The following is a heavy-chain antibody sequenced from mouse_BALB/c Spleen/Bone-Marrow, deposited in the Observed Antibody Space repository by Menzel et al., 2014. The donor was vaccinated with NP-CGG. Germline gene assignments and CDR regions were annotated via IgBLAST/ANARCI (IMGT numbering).Heavy chain of an antibody. D-gene: IGHD1-1*01. V-gene: IGHV14-3*02. CDR1: GFNIKDTY. J-gene: IGHJ3*01. CDR3: AMYYYGSSLFAY. CDR2: IDPANGNT. Sequence: VQLQQSGAELVKPGASVKLSCTASGFNIKDTYMHWVKQRPEQGLEWIGRIDPANGNTKYDPKFQGKATTTADTSSNTAYLQLSSLTSEDTAVYHCAMYYYGSSLFAYWGQGTLVTVSA.